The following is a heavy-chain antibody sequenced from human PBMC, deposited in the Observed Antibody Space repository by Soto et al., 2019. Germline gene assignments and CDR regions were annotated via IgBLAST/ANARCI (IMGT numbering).Heavy chain of an antibody. D-gene: IGHD2-2*01. CDR2: IIPIFGTA. V-gene: IGHV1-69*13. J-gene: IGHJ6*02. CDR3: AVSADIVVVPAESYDYYYGMDV. CDR1: GGTFSSYA. Sequence: SVKVACKASGGTFSSYAISWVRQAPGQGLEWMGGIIPIFGTANYAQKFQGRVTITADESTSTAYMELSSLRSEDTAVYYCAVSADIVVVPAESYDYYYGMDVWGQGTTVTVTS.